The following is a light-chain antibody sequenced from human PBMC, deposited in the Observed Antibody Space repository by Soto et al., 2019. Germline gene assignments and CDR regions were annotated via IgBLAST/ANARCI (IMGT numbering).Light chain of an antibody. CDR1: QNINSD. V-gene: IGKV1-5*03. Sequence: DVQMTQSPSTLSASVGDRVTITCRACQNINSDLAWYQQKPGKAPQLLIYRASSLESGVPSRFSGSGSGTEFTLTISSLQPDDFATYYCQQLNNYWTFGLGTRVDIK. CDR3: QQLNNYWT. J-gene: IGKJ1*01. CDR2: RAS.